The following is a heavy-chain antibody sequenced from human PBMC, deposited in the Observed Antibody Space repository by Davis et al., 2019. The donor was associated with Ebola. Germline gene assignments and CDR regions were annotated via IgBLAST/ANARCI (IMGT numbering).Heavy chain of an antibody. CDR3: AGSREHSPQGWFDP. J-gene: IGHJ5*02. CDR1: GFTFSSYW. D-gene: IGHD6-6*01. Sequence: GEPLKISCAASGFTFSSYWMSWVRQAPGKGLEWVANIKQDGSEKYYVDSVKGRFTISRDNAKNSLYLQMNSLRAEDTAVYYCAGSREHSPQGWFDPWGQGTLVTVSS. CDR2: IKQDGSEK. V-gene: IGHV3-7*01.